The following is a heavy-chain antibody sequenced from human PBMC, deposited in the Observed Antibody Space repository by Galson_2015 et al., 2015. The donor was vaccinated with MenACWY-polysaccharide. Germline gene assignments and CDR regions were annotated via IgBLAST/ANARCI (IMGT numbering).Heavy chain of an antibody. CDR1: GYTFTDYF. J-gene: IGHJ4*02. V-gene: IGHV1-46*01. CDR2: VYPSAATR. D-gene: IGHD3-16*01. CDR3: AREKGGTFYFDY. Sequence: SVKVSCKASGYTFTDYFVHWVRQAPGQGLEYMGAVYPSAATRNPAQKFRGRVTMTSDTSTTTVYMDLFSLTSDDTAIYYCAREKGGTFYFDYWGQGTLVTVSS.